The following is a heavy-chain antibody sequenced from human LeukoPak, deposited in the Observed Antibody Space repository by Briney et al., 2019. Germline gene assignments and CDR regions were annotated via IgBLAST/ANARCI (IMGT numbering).Heavy chain of an antibody. D-gene: IGHD4-23*01. CDR3: ATSGGTSYWYFDL. CDR2: IWSDGSTK. Sequence: GGSLRLSCATSGFTFSYYGMHWVRQAPGKGLEWVAVIWSDGSTKYYADSVKGRFTISRDNSKNTLYLQMNSLRAEDTALHYCATSGGTSYWYFDLWGRGTLVTVSS. CDR1: GFTFSYYG. V-gene: IGHV3-33*08. J-gene: IGHJ2*01.